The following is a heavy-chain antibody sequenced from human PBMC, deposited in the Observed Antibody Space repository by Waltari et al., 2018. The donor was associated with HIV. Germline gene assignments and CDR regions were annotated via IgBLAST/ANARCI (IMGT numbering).Heavy chain of an antibody. J-gene: IGHJ6*02. Sequence: QVRLVESGGGVVRPGKSLTISCEVSGFAFSSHAMHWVRQAPGKGLEWVAVMWYACTHEHYAASVEGRFSISRENSNNTLYLQMNGLGPEDTAVYYCVREGMEYQMLYGYYYYGMDVWGQGTTVTVSS. D-gene: IGHD3-16*02. CDR3: VREGMEYQMLYGYYYYGMDV. CDR2: MWYACTHE. V-gene: IGHV3-33*01. CDR1: GFAFSSHA.